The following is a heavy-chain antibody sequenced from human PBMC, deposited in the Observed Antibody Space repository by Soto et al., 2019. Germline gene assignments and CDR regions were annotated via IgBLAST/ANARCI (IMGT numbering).Heavy chain of an antibody. Sequence: SETLSLTCAVSGGSISSGGYSWSWIRQPPGKGLEWIGYIYHSGSTYYNPSLKSRVTISVDNSKNTLYLQMHSLRAEDTAVYYCAKDRVPNDSSGYYSILTDSWGQGTVVTVSS. CDR2: IYHSGST. CDR1: GGSISSGGYS. CDR3: AKDRVPNDSSGYYSILTDS. V-gene: IGHV4-30-2*01. J-gene: IGHJ4*02. D-gene: IGHD3-22*01.